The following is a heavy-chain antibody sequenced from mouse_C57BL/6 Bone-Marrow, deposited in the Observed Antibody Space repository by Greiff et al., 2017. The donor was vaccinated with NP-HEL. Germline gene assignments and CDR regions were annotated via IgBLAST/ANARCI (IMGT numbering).Heavy chain of an antibody. V-gene: IGHV14-4*01. J-gene: IGHJ2*01. CDR3: TTDYYGSSYDYFDY. CDR2: IDPENGDT. D-gene: IGHD1-1*01. Sequence: VQLQQSGAELVRPGASVKLSCTASGFNIKDDYMHWVKQRPEQGLEWIGWIDPENGDTEYASKFQGKATITADTSSNPAYLQLSSLTSEDTAVYYCTTDYYGSSYDYFDYWGQGTTLTVSS. CDR1: GFNIKDDY.